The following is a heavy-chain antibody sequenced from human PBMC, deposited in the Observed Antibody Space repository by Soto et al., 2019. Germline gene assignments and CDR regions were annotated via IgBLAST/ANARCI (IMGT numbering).Heavy chain of an antibody. CDR3: ARVSSSIVVVPDYGMDV. J-gene: IGHJ6*02. Sequence: QFQLVQSGVEVKKPGASVQVSCKASGYTFISHGISWLRQAPGQGLAWMGWISGKNGNTNYAQKLHGRVTLTTDTSTSTAYMELRSLRSDDTAVYYCARVSSSIVVVPDYGMDVWGQGTTVTVSS. CDR2: ISGKNGNT. CDR1: GYTFISHG. V-gene: IGHV1-18*04. D-gene: IGHD2-15*01.